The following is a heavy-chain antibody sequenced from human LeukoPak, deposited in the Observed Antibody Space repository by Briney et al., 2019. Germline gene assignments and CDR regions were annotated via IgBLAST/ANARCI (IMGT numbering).Heavy chain of an antibody. CDR3: ARVVDTAMVPTKSPHMDV. V-gene: IGHV3-11*04. J-gene: IGHJ6*03. CDR1: GFTFSDYY. D-gene: IGHD5-18*01. CDR2: ISSSGITI. Sequence: PGGSLRLSCAASGFTFSDYYMSWVRQAPGKGREWVSYISSSGITIYYADSVKARFTISRDNAKNSLYLQMNSLRAEDTAVYYCARVVDTAMVPTKSPHMDVWGKGTTVTVSS.